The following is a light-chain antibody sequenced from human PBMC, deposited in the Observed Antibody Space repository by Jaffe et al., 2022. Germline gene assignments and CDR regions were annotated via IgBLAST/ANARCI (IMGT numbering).Light chain of an antibody. CDR1: SSDVGTYNR. J-gene: IGLJ2*01. CDR3: SSYTTSGTVV. V-gene: IGLV2-18*02. Sequence: QSALTQPPSVSGSPGQSVTISCTGTSSDVGTYNRVSWYQQAPGTAPKLMIYEVSNRASGVPDRFSGSKSGNTASLSISGLQAEDEADYYCSSYTTSGTVVFGGGTKLTVL. CDR2: EVS.